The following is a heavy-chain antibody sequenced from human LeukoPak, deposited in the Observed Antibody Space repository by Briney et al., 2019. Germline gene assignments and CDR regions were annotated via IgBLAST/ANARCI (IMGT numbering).Heavy chain of an antibody. D-gene: IGHD5-18*01. CDR3: ARDLGRGYSYGDY. Sequence: PGGSLRLSCAASGFTFSSYAMHWVRQAPGKGLEWVAVISYDGSNKYYADSVKGRFTISRDNSKNTLYLQMNSLRAEDTAEFYCARDLGRGYSYGDYWGQGTLVTVSS. V-gene: IGHV3-30*04. CDR2: ISYDGSNK. CDR1: GFTFSSYA. J-gene: IGHJ4*02.